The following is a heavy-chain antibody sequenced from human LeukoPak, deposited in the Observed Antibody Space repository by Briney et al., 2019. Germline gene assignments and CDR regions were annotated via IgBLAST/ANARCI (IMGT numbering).Heavy chain of an antibody. D-gene: IGHD2-2*01. V-gene: IGHV4-34*01. CDR1: GGSFSGYY. CDR2: INHSGST. J-gene: IGHJ6*02. CDR3: ARLNRGCSSTSCSGGYYGMDV. Sequence: NPSETLSLTCAVYGGSFSGYYWSWIRQPPGKGLEWIGEINHSGSTNYNPSLKSRVTISVDTSKNQFSLKLSSVTAADTAVYYCARLNRGCSSTSCSGGYYGMDVWGQGTTVTVSS.